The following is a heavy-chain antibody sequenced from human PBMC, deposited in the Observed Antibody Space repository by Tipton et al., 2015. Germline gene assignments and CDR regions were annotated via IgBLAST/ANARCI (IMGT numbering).Heavy chain of an antibody. V-gene: IGHV4-39*07. CDR1: GGSVSSGSYY. Sequence: TLSLTCTVSGGSVSSGSYYWSWIRQPPGKGLEWIGSFFYSGSTYYNPSLKSRVTISIDTSKTQFSLKMSSVTASDTAVYYCARARGRHGGLFDSWGQGILVTVSS. CDR2: FFYSGST. J-gene: IGHJ4*02. D-gene: IGHD4-23*01. CDR3: ARARGRHGGLFDS.